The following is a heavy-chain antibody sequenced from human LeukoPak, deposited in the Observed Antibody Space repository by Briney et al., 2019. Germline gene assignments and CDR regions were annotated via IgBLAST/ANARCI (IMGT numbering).Heavy chain of an antibody. CDR3: ARHEEEDGYNAKTFDF. V-gene: IGHV4-39*01. J-gene: IGHJ4*02. Sequence: SETLSLTCTVSGVSIRSSNNFWGWIRQPPGKGLEWIGSMHYSGTTYYIPSLRSRATISVDTSKNQFSLKLSSVTAADTAVYHCARHEEEDGYNAKTFDFWGQGTLVTVSS. CDR2: MHYSGTT. CDR1: GVSIRSSNNF. D-gene: IGHD5-24*01.